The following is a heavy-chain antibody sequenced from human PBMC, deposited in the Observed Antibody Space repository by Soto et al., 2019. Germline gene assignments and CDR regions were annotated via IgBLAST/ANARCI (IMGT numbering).Heavy chain of an antibody. CDR2: IYYSGST. V-gene: IGHV4-39*01. CDR3: ARLRYSNIYYYYYMDV. D-gene: IGHD4-4*01. J-gene: IGHJ6*03. Sequence: SETLSLTCTVSGASISSSSYYWGWIRQPPGKRLEWIGSIYYSGSTYYNPSVKSRVTISVDTSKNQFSLKLSSVNAADTAVYYCARLRYSNIYYYYYMDVWGKGTTVTVSS. CDR1: GASISSSSYY.